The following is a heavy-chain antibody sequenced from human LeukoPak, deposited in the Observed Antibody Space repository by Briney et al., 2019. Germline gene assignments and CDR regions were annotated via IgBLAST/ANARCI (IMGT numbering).Heavy chain of an antibody. Sequence: ASVKVSCKASGYTFTSYAMHWVRQAPGQRLEWMGWINAGNGNTKYSQKFQGRVTITRDTSASTAYMELSSPRSEDTAVYYCAREYYDILTGDPAGAFDIWGQGTMVTVSS. D-gene: IGHD3-9*01. J-gene: IGHJ3*02. CDR1: GYTFTSYA. V-gene: IGHV1-3*01. CDR2: INAGNGNT. CDR3: AREYYDILTGDPAGAFDI.